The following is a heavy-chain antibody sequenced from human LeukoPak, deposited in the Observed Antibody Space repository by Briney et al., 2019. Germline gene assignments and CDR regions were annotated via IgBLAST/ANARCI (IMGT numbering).Heavy chain of an antibody. CDR2: IYPGDSDT. J-gene: IGHJ4*02. Sequence: NPGESLKISCEASGFNFNNYWVGWVRQMPGKGLEWMGIIYPGDSDTRYSPSFQGQVTISADKSISTAYLQWSSLKVSDTAMYYCASRLRERFDSWGQGTLVTVSS. CDR3: ASRLRERFDS. CDR1: GFNFNNYW. D-gene: IGHD5-12*01. V-gene: IGHV5-51*01.